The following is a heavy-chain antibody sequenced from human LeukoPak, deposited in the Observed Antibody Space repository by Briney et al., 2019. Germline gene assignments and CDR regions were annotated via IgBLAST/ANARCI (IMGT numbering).Heavy chain of an antibody. CDR1: GYTFTGYY. J-gene: IGHJ4*02. CDR3: ARINSSRWYDF. D-gene: IGHD6-13*01. V-gene: IGHV1-2*02. CDR2: INPTIGDT. Sequence: ASVKVSRKASGYTFTGYYMHWVRQAPGQGLEWMGWINPTIGDTNYAQKFQGRVTMTRDTSISTAYMELSRLRFDDTAVYYCARINSSRWYDFWGQGTLVTVSS.